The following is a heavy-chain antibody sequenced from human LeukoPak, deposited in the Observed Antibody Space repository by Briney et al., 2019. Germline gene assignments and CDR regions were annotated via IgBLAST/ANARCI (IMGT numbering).Heavy chain of an antibody. J-gene: IGHJ4*02. Sequence: GGSLRLSCAASGFTFSSYDMHWVRQATGKGLEWVSAIGTAGDTYYPGSVKGRFTISRENARNSLSLQMNSLSAGDTAVYYCARVAYGGYGYWGQGTLVTVSS. D-gene: IGHD5-12*01. CDR3: ARVAYGGYGY. CDR1: GFTFSSYD. V-gene: IGHV3-13*01. CDR2: IGTAGDT.